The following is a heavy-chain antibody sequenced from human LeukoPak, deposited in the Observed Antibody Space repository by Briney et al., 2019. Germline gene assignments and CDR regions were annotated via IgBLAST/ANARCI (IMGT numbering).Heavy chain of an antibody. CDR1: GGSISSGSYY. D-gene: IGHD2-21*02. Sequence: SETLSLTCTVSGGSISSGSYYWSWIRQPAGKGLEWIGRIYTSGSTNYNPSLKSRVTISVDTSKNQFSLKLSSVTAADTAVYYCARVVTATPSDAFDIWGRGTMVTVSS. CDR3: ARVVTATPSDAFDI. J-gene: IGHJ3*02. V-gene: IGHV4-61*02. CDR2: IYTSGST.